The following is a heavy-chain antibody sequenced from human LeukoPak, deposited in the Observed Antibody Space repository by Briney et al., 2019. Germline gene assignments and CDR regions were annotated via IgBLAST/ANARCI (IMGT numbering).Heavy chain of an antibody. D-gene: IGHD1-14*01. Sequence: WIRCISTSGSTNYNPSLKSRVTMSVDTSKNQFSLKLSSVTAADTAVYYCARGIMKYYFDYWGQGTLVTVSS. CDR3: ARGIMKYYFDY. CDR2: ISTSGST. V-gene: IGHV4-4*07. J-gene: IGHJ4*02.